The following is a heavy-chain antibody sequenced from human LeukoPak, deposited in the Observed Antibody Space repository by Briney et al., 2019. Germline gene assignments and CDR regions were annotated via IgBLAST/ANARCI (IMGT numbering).Heavy chain of an antibody. D-gene: IGHD3-22*01. V-gene: IGHV3-49*03. J-gene: IGHJ4*02. CDR3: TRVSITMKNDY. CDR1: GFTFGDYA. Sequence: GGSLRLSCTASGFTFGDYAMSWFRQAPGKGLEWVGFIRSKAYGGTTEYAASVKGRFTISRDDSKSIAYLQMNSLKTEDTAVYYCTRVSITMKNDYWGQGTLVTVSS. CDR2: IRSKAYGGTT.